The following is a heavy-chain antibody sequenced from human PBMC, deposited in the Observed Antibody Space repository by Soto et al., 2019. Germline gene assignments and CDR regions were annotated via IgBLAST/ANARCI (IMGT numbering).Heavy chain of an antibody. J-gene: IGHJ5*02. V-gene: IGHV4-59*01. CDR2: IYYSGST. Sequence: SETLSLTCTVSGGSISSYYWSWIRQPPGRGLEWIGYIYYSGSTNYNPSLKSRVTISVDTSKNQFSLKLSSVTAADTAVYYCAREITSSHCSSTSCYVSWFDPWGQGTLVTSPQ. CDR3: AREITSSHCSSTSCYVSWFDP. D-gene: IGHD2-2*01. CDR1: GGSISSYY.